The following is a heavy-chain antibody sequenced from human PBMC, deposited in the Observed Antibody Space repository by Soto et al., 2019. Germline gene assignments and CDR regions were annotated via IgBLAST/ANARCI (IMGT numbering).Heavy chain of an antibody. D-gene: IGHD2-2*01. Sequence: QVQLQESGPGLVKPSETLSLTCTVSGGSVSSGSYYWSWIRQPPGKVLEWIGYIYYSGSTNYNPSLKSRVTISVDTSKNQFSLKLSSVTAADTAVYYCATQRAFTPSGFDPWGQGTLVTVSS. CDR3: ATQRAFTPSGFDP. CDR1: GGSVSSGSYY. CDR2: IYYSGST. J-gene: IGHJ5*02. V-gene: IGHV4-61*01.